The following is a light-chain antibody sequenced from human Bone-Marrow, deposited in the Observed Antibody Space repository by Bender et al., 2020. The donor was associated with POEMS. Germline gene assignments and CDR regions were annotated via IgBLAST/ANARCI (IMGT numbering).Light chain of an antibody. Sequence: QSVLTQPPSASGTPGQTVTISCSGSGSNIGGNFVYWYHQLPGAAPKLLIYKNHQRPAGVPDRFSGSKSGTSASLAISGLRSEDEADYYCVAWDDTLNGWVFGGGTKLTVL. V-gene: IGLV1-47*01. J-gene: IGLJ2*01. CDR2: KNH. CDR1: GSNIGGNF. CDR3: VAWDDTLNGWV.